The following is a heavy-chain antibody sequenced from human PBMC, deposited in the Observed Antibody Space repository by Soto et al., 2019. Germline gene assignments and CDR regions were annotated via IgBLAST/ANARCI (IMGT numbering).Heavy chain of an antibody. Sequence: GGSLRLSCAASGFTFSSYGMHWVRQAPGKGLEWVAVISYDGSNKYYADSVKGRFTISRDNTLYLQMNSLRDEDTAVYYCAKGREFDILTGYPLNYYYGMDVWGQGTTVTVSS. D-gene: IGHD3-9*01. CDR2: ISYDGSNK. J-gene: IGHJ6*02. CDR3: AKGREFDILTGYPLNYYYGMDV. V-gene: IGHV3-30*18. CDR1: GFTFSSYG.